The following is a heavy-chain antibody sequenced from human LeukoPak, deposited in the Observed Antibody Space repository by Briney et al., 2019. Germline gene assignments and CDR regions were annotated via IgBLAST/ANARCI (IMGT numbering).Heavy chain of an antibody. CDR1: GFTFDDYA. CDR2: ISWNSGSI. J-gene: IGHJ3*02. V-gene: IGHV3-9*01. Sequence: PGRSLRLSCAASGFTFDDYAMHWVRQAPGKGLEWVSGISWNSGSIGYADSVKGRFTISRDNAKNSLYLQMNSLRAEDTAIYYCARHLMYSSSRDAFDIWGQGTVVTVSS. CDR3: ARHLMYSSSRDAFDI. D-gene: IGHD6-13*01.